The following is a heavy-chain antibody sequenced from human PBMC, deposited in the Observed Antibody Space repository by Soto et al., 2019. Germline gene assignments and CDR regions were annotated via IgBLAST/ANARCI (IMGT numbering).Heavy chain of an antibody. CDR2: IYHSGST. V-gene: IGHV4-4*02. CDR1: GGSVTNDNW. CDR3: ASGGGGGNY. Sequence: QVQLQESGPGLVKPSGTLSLTCAVSGGSVTNDNWWSWVRQPPGKGLEWIGEIYHSGSTNYNPSLKSRVTISIDNSNNQFPLKLNSVTAADTAVYYCASGGGGGNYWGQGTLVTVSS. J-gene: IGHJ4*02. D-gene: IGHD3-16*01.